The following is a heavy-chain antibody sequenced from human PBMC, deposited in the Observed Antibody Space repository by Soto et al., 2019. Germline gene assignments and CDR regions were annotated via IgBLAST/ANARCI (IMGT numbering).Heavy chain of an antibody. Sequence: PSETLSLTCTSSGGSISGFYWGWIRQPPGKGLEWIGNVYYSGSANYDPSLRSRVTISLNTSKNQFSRNLNSVTAADTAIYYCARWTYCGGDCYWLDFWGQGTQVT. CDR3: ARWTYCGGDCYWLDF. V-gene: IGHV4-59*01. J-gene: IGHJ4*02. CDR2: VYYSGSA. CDR1: GGSISGFY. D-gene: IGHD2-21*02.